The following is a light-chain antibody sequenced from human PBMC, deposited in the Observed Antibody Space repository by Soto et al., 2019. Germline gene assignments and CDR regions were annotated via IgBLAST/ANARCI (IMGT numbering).Light chain of an antibody. V-gene: IGLV8-61*01. Sequence: QTVVTQEPSFSVSPGGTVTLTCAFSSGSVSSNNYPSWYQQTPGQAPRTLIYSTNTRSSGVPDRFSGSILGNKAALTITGAQADDESDYFCVLYMGSGVWVFGGGTKVTVL. CDR3: VLYMGSGVWV. CDR2: STN. CDR1: SGSVSSNNY. J-gene: IGLJ3*02.